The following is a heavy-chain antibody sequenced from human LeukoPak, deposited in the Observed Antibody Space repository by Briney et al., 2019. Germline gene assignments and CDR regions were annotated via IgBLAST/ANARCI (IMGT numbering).Heavy chain of an antibody. J-gene: IGHJ4*02. CDR2: ISTSSTYI. V-gene: IGHV3-21*01. CDR1: GFTVSNNY. Sequence: GGSLRLSCAGSGFTVSNNYMSWVRQAPGKGLEWVSSISTSSTYIYYADSVKGRFTISRDNAKNSLYLQMNSLRAEDTAVYYCARDPPFIIGTTFFDYWGQGTLVTVSS. CDR3: ARDPPFIIGTTFFDY. D-gene: IGHD1-20*01.